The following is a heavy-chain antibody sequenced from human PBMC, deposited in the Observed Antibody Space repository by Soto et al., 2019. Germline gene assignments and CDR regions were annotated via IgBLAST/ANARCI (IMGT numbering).Heavy chain of an antibody. CDR3: ARPGGYSYGYDYYYGMDV. CDR2: IIPIFGTA. D-gene: IGHD5-18*01. Sequence: SGKVCCKASAGTFSSYAISWVRQAPGQGLEWMGGIIPIFGTANYAQKFQGRVTITADKSTSTAYMELSSLRSEDTAVYYCARPGGYSYGYDYYYGMDVWGQGTTVTVSS. CDR1: AGTFSSYA. V-gene: IGHV1-69*06. J-gene: IGHJ6*02.